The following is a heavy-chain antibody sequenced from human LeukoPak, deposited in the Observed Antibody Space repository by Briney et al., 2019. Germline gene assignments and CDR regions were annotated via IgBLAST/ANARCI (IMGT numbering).Heavy chain of an antibody. CDR3: ARGIVAGTGIFDY. V-gene: IGHV4-59*01. CDR1: GGSISSYY. CDR2: IYYSGST. Sequence: SETLSLTCTVSGGSISSYYWSWIRQPPGKGLEWIGYIYYSGSTNYNPSLKGRVTISLDTSKNQFSLKLSSVTAADTAVYYCARGIVAGTGIFDYWGQGTQVTVSS. J-gene: IGHJ4*02. D-gene: IGHD6-19*01.